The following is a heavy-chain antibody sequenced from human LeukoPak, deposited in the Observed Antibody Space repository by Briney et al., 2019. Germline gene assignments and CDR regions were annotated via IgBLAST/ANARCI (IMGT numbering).Heavy chain of an antibody. CDR1: GYTFTSYG. Sequence: ASVKVSCKASGYTFTSYGISRVRQAPGQGLEWMGWISAYNGNTNYAQKLQGRVTMTTDTSTSTAYMELRGLRSDDTAVYYCARGGYSSGWYLGMDVWGQGTTVTVSS. CDR2: ISAYNGNT. D-gene: IGHD6-19*01. J-gene: IGHJ6*02. CDR3: ARGGYSSGWYLGMDV. V-gene: IGHV1-18*01.